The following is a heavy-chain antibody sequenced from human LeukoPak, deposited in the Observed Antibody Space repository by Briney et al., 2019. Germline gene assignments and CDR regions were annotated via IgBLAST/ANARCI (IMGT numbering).Heavy chain of an antibody. V-gene: IGHV3-23*01. Sequence: GGSLRLSCAASRITFSSYAMSWVRQAPGKGLEWVSTISSSGGTTYYADSVKGRFTISRDNSKNTLYLQMNSLRAEDTAVYYCAKDLIASGLDYWGQGSLVTVSS. CDR2: ISSSGGTT. CDR1: RITFSSYA. CDR3: AKDLIASGLDY. D-gene: IGHD1-26*01. J-gene: IGHJ4*02.